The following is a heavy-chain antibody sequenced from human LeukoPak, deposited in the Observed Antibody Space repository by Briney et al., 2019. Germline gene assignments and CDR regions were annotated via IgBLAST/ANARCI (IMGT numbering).Heavy chain of an antibody. J-gene: IGHJ3*02. Sequence: SETLPHTCTVSGGSISSYYWSWIRQPAGKGLEWIGRIYTSGSTNYNPSLKSRVTISVDKSKNQFSLKLSSVTAADTAVYYCASEMVYQEAFDIRVQPGMVTVSS. CDR1: GGSISSYY. CDR3: ASEMVYQEAFDI. CDR2: IYTSGST. V-gene: IGHV4-4*07. D-gene: IGHD2-8*01.